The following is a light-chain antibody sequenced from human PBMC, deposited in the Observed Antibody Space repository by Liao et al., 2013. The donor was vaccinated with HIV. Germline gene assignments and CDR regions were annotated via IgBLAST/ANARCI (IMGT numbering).Light chain of an antibody. CDR3: QAWDTSTAAEV. CDR1: HLGDKS. CDR2: QNS. V-gene: IGLV3-1*01. J-gene: IGLJ2*01. Sequence: SYELTQPPSVSVSPGQTARITCSGDHLGDKSASWFQQKPGQSPVLLIYQNSRRPSGIPERFSGSNSGNTATLTISGTQAMDEADYYCQAWDTSTAAEVFGGGTKLTVL.